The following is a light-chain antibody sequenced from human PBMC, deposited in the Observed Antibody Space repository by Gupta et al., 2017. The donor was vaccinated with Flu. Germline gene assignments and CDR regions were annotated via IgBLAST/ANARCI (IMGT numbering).Light chain of an antibody. CDR1: NIGSKS. J-gene: IGLJ2*01. CDR2: DNS. CDR3: QVWDGATDGVV. Sequence: RITGRGTNIGSKSVHWYQQMPGQAPVLVVYDNSDRPSGSPERFSGSNSGTTATLTVSRVEAGDEAEYYCQVWDGATDGVVFSGGTKLTVL. V-gene: IGLV3-21*02.